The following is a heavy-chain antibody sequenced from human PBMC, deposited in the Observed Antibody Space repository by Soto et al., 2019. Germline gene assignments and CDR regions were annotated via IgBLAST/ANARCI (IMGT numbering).Heavy chain of an antibody. D-gene: IGHD2-15*01. Sequence: QVQLQESGPGLVKPSQTPSLTCTVSGGSISSGGYYWSWIRQHPGKGLEWIGYIYYSGSTYYNPSLKSRVTISVDTSKNQFSLKLSSVTAADTAVYYCARENPLGYCSGGSCPLRGASLLFDYWGQGTLVTVSS. J-gene: IGHJ4*02. CDR1: GGSISSGGYY. V-gene: IGHV4-31*03. CDR2: IYYSGST. CDR3: ARENPLGYCSGGSCPLRGASLLFDY.